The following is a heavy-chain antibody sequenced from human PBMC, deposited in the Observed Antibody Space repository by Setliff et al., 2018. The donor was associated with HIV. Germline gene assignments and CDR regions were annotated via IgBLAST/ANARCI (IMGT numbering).Heavy chain of an antibody. CDR2: ISPNFGHT. V-gene: IGHV1-18*01. Sequence: ASVKVSCKASGYTFTTYGISWVRQAPGHGLEWMGWISPNFGHTKYAQRFLDRVTTTIDTATSRAYMELKSLRSDDTAVYFCARLGSGWSDSYYYAMDIWGQGTTVTVS. D-gene: IGHD6-19*01. CDR3: ARLGSGWSDSYYYAMDI. J-gene: IGHJ6*02. CDR1: GYTFTTYG.